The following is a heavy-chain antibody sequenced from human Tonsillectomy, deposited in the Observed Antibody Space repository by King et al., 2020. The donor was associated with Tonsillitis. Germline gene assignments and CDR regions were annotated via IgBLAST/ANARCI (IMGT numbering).Heavy chain of an antibody. D-gene: IGHD3-10*01. CDR3: AKANFPRSFGEDWFDP. Sequence: VQLVESGGGVVQPGRSLRLSCAASGFTFSSYGMHWVRQAPGKGLEWVAVISYDGSNKYYADSVKGRFTISRDNSKNTLYLQMNSLRAEDTAVYYRAKANFPRSFGEDWFDPWGQGTLVTVSS. J-gene: IGHJ5*02. V-gene: IGHV3-30*18. CDR2: ISYDGSNK. CDR1: GFTFSSYG.